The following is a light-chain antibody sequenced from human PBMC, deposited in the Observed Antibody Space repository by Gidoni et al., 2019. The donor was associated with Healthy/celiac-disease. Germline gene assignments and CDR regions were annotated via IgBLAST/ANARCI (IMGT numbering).Light chain of an antibody. CDR2: LGS. Sequence: IVMTQSLLTLPVTAGGPASIPCRSSQSLLHHNGYNYLDWYLQKPGQSPRLLIYLGSNRASGVPDRFSGSGSGTDFTLKISRVEAEDVGVYYCMQALQTPLTFGGGTQVEIK. V-gene: IGKV2-28*01. CDR3: MQALQTPLT. J-gene: IGKJ4*01. CDR1: QSLLHHNGYNY.